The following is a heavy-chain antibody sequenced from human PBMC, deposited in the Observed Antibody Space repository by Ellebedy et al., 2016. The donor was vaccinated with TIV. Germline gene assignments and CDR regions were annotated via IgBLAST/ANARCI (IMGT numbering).Heavy chain of an antibody. V-gene: IGHV3-15*07. CDR3: TTDQGPPSTYDYIWGSYRPDYGMDV. CDR1: GFTFSNAW. CDR2: IKSKTDGGTT. D-gene: IGHD3-16*02. J-gene: IGHJ6*02. Sequence: GESLKISXAASGFTFSNAWMKWLRHAPRKGLEWVGRIKSKTDGGTTDYAAPVKGRFTISRDDSKNTLYLQMNSLKTEDTAVYYCTTDQGPPSTYDYIWGSYRPDYGMDVWGQGTTVTVSS.